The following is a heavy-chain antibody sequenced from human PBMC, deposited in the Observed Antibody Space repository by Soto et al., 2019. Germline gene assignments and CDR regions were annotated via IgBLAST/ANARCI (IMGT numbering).Heavy chain of an antibody. CDR3: ASRDPGTSVDY. J-gene: IGHJ4*02. CDR1: GGSFTSNNW. Sequence: QVQLQESGPGLVKPSGTLSLTCAVSGGSFTSNNWWTWVRQPPGQGLEWIGEIYRTGSTNYNPSLTSRATLSLDKYENQFSLKVSSLTAADTAVYYCASRDPGTSVDYWGQGTLVTVSS. CDR2: IYRTGST. D-gene: IGHD1-7*01. V-gene: IGHV4-4*02.